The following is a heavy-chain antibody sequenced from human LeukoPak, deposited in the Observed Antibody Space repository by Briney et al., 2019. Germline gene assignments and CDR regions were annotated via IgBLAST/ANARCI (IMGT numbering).Heavy chain of an antibody. CDR1: GYSFTGYY. Sequence: ASVKVSCKASGYSFTGYYMHCIRQAPGQGLEWMGIIDLSGGGPNYAQKFQGRVTMTRDTSTTTVYMDLGSLRSDDTAIYYCAGSSVERQQLARFDYWGQGSLVTVSS. J-gene: IGHJ4*02. CDR3: AGSSVERQQLARFDY. V-gene: IGHV1-46*01. D-gene: IGHD6-13*01. CDR2: IDLSGGGP.